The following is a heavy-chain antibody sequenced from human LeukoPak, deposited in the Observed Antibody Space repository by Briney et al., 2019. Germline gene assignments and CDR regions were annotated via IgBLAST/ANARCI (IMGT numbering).Heavy chain of an antibody. CDR3: ARHPPDSGSAHYFDY. D-gene: IGHD1-26*01. V-gene: IGHV3-66*04. CDR2: IYRDSST. Sequence: GGSLRLSCAASGFTVNSNYMSWVRQAPGEGLEWVSVIYRDSSTYYADSVKGRFTISRDNSKNTVYLQMNSLRAEDTAVYYCARHPPDSGSAHYFDYWGQGTLVTVSS. J-gene: IGHJ4*02. CDR1: GFTVNSNY.